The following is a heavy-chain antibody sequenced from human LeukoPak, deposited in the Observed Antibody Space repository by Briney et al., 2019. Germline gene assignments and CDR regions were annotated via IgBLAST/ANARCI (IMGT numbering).Heavy chain of an antibody. J-gene: IGHJ5*02. V-gene: IGHV3-23*01. CDR1: GFTFSSYA. CDR3: AKDQPCSGGSCYPEWFDP. Sequence: GGSLRLSRAASGFTFSSYAMSWVRQAPGKGLEWVSAISGSGGSTYYADSVKGRFTISRDNSKNTLYLQMNSLRAEDTAVYYCAKDQPCSGGSCYPEWFDPWGQGTLVTVSS. D-gene: IGHD2-15*01. CDR2: ISGSGGST.